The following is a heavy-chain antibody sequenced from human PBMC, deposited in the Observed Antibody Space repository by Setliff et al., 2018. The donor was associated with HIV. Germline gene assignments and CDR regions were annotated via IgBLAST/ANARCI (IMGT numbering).Heavy chain of an antibody. J-gene: IGHJ6*03. CDR1: DGSITTDNYF. CDR3: ARETYYYYIDV. CDR2: IHYSGTT. Sequence: PSETLSLTCTVSDGSITTDNYFWGWIRQPPGKGLEWIGQIHYSGTTYYNPSLKSQFVISRDTFKNEFSLKVNSVTAADTAVYYCARETYYYYIDVWGRGTTVTVSS. V-gene: IGHV4-31*01.